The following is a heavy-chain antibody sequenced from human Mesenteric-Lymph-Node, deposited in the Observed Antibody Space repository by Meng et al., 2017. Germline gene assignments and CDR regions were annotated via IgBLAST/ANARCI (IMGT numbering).Heavy chain of an antibody. CDR2: TYYRSKWYN. CDR3: ARVAVGISSFDY. J-gene: IGHJ4*02. D-gene: IGHD1-26*01. CDR1: VDSVSGNRAA. V-gene: IGHV6-1*01. Sequence: QVPPEPSGPGPAKPSQTLSLTCAISVDSVSGNRAACTWIRQSPSRGLEWLGRTYYRSKWYNDYAVSVKSRITINPDTSKNQFSLQLNSVTPEDTAVYYCARVAVGISSFDYWGQGTLVTVSS.